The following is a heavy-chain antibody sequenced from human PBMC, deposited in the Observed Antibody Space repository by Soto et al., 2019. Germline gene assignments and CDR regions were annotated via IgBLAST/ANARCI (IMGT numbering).Heavy chain of an antibody. V-gene: IGHV4-4*07. CDR3: ARDHPNWYFDL. Sequence: KPSETLSLTCTVSTASVNSYYWSWIRQPAGKGLEWIGRLYANENTDYNPSLRSRVTISVDTKRQFSLKLSSVTAAGTAVYYCARDHPNWYFDLWGRGTPVTVSS. J-gene: IGHJ2*01. CDR1: TASVNSYY. CDR2: LYANENT.